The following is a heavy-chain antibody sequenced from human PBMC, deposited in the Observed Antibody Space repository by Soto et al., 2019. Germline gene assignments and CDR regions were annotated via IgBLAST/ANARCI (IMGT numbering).Heavy chain of an antibody. CDR3: ARIDFWNGYSNHDYYYYGMDV. V-gene: IGHV1-18*04. J-gene: IGHJ6*02. CDR2: ISAYNGNK. CDR1: GYTWTSYG. D-gene: IGHD3-3*01. Sequence: ASVKVSCKASGYTWTSYGISWVRQAPGQGLEWMGWISAYNGNKNYAQTLQGRVTMTTDTSTSTAYMELRSLRSDDTAVYYCARIDFWNGYSNHDYYYYGMDVWGQGTTVTVSS.